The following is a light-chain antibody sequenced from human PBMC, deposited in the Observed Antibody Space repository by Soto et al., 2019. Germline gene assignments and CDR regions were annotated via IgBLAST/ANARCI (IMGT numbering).Light chain of an antibody. V-gene: IGLV1-51*01. CDR1: SSNIGNNY. CDR3: GTWDSSLSAVV. CDR2: DNH. J-gene: IGLJ2*01. Sequence: QSVLTQPPSVSAAPGQKVTISCSGSSSNIGNNYASWYQQLPGTAPKLLIYDNHKRPSGIPDRFSGSKSGTSATLGITGLQTVDEADYYCGTWDSSLSAVVFGGGTKLTVL.